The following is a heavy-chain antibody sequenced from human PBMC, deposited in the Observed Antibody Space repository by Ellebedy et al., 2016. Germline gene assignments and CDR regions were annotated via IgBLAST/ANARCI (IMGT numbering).Heavy chain of an antibody. V-gene: IGHV4-59*02. CDR2: VFYGGST. J-gene: IGHJ6*02. CDR1: DGSVDTYY. Sequence: SETLSLXXSVSDGSVDTYYWTWIRQAPGKGLEWIGYVFYGGSTKYNRSLRSRVTISLDTSKNRFSLKVTSVAAADTAVYYCARVGYSGGQYGMDVWGQGTTVIVSS. CDR3: ARVGYSGGQYGMDV. D-gene: IGHD2-15*01.